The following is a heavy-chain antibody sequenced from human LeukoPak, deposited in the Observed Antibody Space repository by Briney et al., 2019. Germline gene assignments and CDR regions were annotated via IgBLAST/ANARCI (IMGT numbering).Heavy chain of an antibody. D-gene: IGHD6-19*01. CDR3: AKSSGWYLAPFDY. Sequence: PSETLFLTCTVSGYSISSGYYWGWIRQPPGKGLEWIGSIYHSGSTYYNPSLKSRDTISVDKSKNQFSLKLSSVTAADTAVYYCAKSSGWYLAPFDYWGQGTLVTVSS. CDR1: GYSISSGYY. V-gene: IGHV4-38-2*02. J-gene: IGHJ4*02. CDR2: IYHSGST.